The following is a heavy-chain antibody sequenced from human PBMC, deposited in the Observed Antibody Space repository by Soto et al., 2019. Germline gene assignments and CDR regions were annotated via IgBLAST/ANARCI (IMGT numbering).Heavy chain of an antibody. J-gene: IGHJ4*02. CDR3: ARGRYGDY. Sequence: QVHLVQSGAEVKKPGASVKVSCKGSGYGFTTYGITWVRQAPGQGLEWMAWISAHNGNTDYAQNLPGRVTVTRDTPTSTAYIQLRSLRSDDTAVYYCARGRYGDYWGQGALVTVSS. V-gene: IGHV1-18*01. CDR1: GYGFTTYG. CDR2: ISAHNGNT. D-gene: IGHD1-1*01.